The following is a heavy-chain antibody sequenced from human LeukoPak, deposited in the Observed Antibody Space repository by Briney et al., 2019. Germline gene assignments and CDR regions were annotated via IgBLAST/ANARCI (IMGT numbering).Heavy chain of an antibody. CDR3: ARVVGATLDY. Sequence: SETLSLTCAVYGGSFSGYYWSWIRQPPGKGLEWIGEINHSVSTNYNPSLESRVTISVDTSKSQFSLKLSSVTAADTAVYYCARVVGATLDYWGQGTLVTVSS. V-gene: IGHV4-34*01. J-gene: IGHJ4*02. CDR2: INHSVST. CDR1: GGSFSGYY. D-gene: IGHD1-26*01.